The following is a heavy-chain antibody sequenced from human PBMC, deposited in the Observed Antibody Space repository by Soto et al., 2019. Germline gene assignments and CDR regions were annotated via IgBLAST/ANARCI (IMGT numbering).Heavy chain of an antibody. D-gene: IGHD3-10*01. CDR1: GYIFANYA. CDR2: INPGNGNT. Sequence: AAVKVSCKASGYIFANYAMQWVRQAPGQGLEWMGYINPGNGNTKYSQKFQGRLTISRDTSANTVYMDLSSLTSKDTAIYYCATVVKIFSGSGDNWSDPWCQGPQV. CDR3: ATVVKIFSGSGDNWSDP. V-gene: IGHV1-3*01. J-gene: IGHJ5*02.